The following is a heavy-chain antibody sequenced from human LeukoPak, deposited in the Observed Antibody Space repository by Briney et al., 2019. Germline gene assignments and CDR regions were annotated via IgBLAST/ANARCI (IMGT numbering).Heavy chain of an antibody. Sequence: SETLSLTCSVSGYSIGRDYYWGWIRQPPGKGLEWIGSIYHSERTYDNPSLKSRVTISIDTSKNQFSLKLSSVTAADTAVYYCARVVGGDYFDYWGQGTLVTVSS. CDR2: IYHSERT. CDR1: GYSIGRDYY. CDR3: ARVVGGDYFDY. V-gene: IGHV4-38-2*02. D-gene: IGHD3-16*01. J-gene: IGHJ4*02.